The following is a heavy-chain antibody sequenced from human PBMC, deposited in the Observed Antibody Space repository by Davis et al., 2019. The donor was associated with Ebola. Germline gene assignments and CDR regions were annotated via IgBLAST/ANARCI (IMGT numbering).Heavy chain of an antibody. CDR1: GGTFSSYA. D-gene: IGHD2-2*01. V-gene: IGHV1-18*01. CDR2: ISAYNGNT. J-gene: IGHJ5*02. CDR3: ARPYCSSTSCYSNWFDP. Sequence: ASVKVSCKASGGTFSSYAISWVRQAPGQGLEWMGWISAYNGNTNYAQKLQGRVTMTTDTSTSTAYMELRSLRSEDTAVYYCARPYCSSTSCYSNWFDPWGQGTLVTVSS.